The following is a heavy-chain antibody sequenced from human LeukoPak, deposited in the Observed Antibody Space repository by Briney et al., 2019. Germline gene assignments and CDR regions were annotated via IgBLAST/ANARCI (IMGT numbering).Heavy chain of an antibody. J-gene: IGHJ4*02. D-gene: IGHD2-15*01. CDR2: ISSSGSTI. CDR1: GFTFSSYE. Sequence: PGGSLRLSCAASGFTFSSYEMNWVRQAPGKGLEWVSYISSSGSTIYYADSVKGRFTISRDNAKNSLYLQMNSLRAEDTAVYYCARFFRGPRCFDYWGQGTLATVSS. V-gene: IGHV3-48*03. CDR3: ARFFRGPRCFDY.